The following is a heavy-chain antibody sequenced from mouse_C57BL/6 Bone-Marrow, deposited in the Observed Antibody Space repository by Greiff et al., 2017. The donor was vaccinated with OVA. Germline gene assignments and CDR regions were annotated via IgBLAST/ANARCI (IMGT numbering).Heavy chain of an antibody. J-gene: IGHJ2*01. V-gene: IGHV1-55*01. CDR1: GYTFTSYW. CDR2: IYPGSGST. Sequence: QVQLQQPGAELVKPGASVKMSCKASGYTFTSYWITWVKQRPGQGLEWIGDIYPGSGSTNYNETFKSTATLTVDTSSSTAYMQLSSLTSEDSAVYYCARDDSYYPYFDYWGQGTTLTVSS. CDR3: ARDDSYYPYFDY. D-gene: IGHD2-3*01.